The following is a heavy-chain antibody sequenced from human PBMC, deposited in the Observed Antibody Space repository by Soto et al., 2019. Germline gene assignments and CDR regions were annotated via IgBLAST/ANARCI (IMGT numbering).Heavy chain of an antibody. V-gene: IGHV5-10-1*01. Sequence: PGESLKIYCKGSGYSFTKYWIIWVRQVPGKGLEWVGRIDTSYSYSHYSPSFQGHVTISVDKSISTGYLQWSSLKASDTAMYYCARYCSSSSCSQLYGMDVWGQGTTVTVYS. CDR3: ARYCSSSSCSQLYGMDV. D-gene: IGHD2-15*01. J-gene: IGHJ6*02. CDR2: IDTSYSYS. CDR1: GYSFTKYW.